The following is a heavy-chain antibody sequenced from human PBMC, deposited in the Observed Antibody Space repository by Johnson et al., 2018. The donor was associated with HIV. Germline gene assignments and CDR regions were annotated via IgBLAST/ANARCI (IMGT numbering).Heavy chain of an antibody. V-gene: IGHV3-30*14. CDR1: GFTFSSYA. CDR3: ARERRLASNAFDI. Sequence: VQLVESGGSVVQPGRSLRLSCAASGFTFSSYAMHWVRQAPGKGLEWVAVISYDGSNKYYVDSVKGRFTISRDNSKNTLYLQMNSLRAEDTAVYYCARERRLASNAFDIWGQGTMVTVSS. J-gene: IGHJ3*02. CDR2: ISYDGSNK.